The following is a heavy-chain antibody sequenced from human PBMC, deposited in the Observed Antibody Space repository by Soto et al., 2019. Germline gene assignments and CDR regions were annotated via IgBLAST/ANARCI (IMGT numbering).Heavy chain of an antibody. V-gene: IGHV4-34*01. D-gene: IGHD3-10*01. CDR1: GGSFSGYY. Sequence: QVQLQQWGAGLLKPSSTLSLTCAVYGGSFSGYYWSWIRQPPGKGLEWIGGINHGGSANYNPSLKSRVTISVDTSKTQFSLKLSSVPAADTAVYYCASGAGMTTDWFDPWGQGTLVTVSS. CDR2: INHGGSA. CDR3: ASGAGMTTDWFDP. J-gene: IGHJ5*02.